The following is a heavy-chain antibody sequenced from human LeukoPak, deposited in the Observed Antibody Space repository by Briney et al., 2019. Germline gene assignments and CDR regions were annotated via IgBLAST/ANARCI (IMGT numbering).Heavy chain of an antibody. CDR3: ATENSSGYYDF. D-gene: IGHD6-19*01. J-gene: IGHJ4*02. V-gene: IGHV4-59*01. CDR2: IYHSGST. Sequence: SETLSLTCTVSGGSISSYYWTWIRQPPGKGLEWIGYIYHSGSTNYNPSLGSRVTISVDTSKNQFSLKLSSVTAADTAVYYCATENSSGYYDFWGQGTLVTVSS. CDR1: GGSISSYY.